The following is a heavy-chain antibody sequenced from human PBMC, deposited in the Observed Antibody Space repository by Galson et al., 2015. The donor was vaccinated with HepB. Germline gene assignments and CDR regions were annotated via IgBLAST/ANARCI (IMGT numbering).Heavy chain of an antibody. CDR2: INHSGST. V-gene: IGHV4-34*01. D-gene: IGHD6-6*01. Sequence: ETLSLTCAVYGGSFSGYYWSWIRQPPGKGLEWIGEINHSGSTNYNPSLKSRVTISVDTSKNQFSLKLSSVTAADTAVYYCARVLQQLVLYYYYYYMDVWGKGTTVTVSS. CDR3: ARVLQQLVLYYYYYYMDV. CDR1: GGSFSGYY. J-gene: IGHJ6*03.